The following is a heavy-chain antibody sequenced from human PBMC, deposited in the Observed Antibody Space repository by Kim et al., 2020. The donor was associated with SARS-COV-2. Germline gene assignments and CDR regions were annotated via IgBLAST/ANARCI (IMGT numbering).Heavy chain of an antibody. Sequence: ASVKVSCKASGYIFSTYGFSWVRQAPGQGLEWLGWISARDGNTKYAQKVQGRVTMTTDTSTNTAYMELWSLRSDDTAMYYCARGAYGDVSFYYWGQGTLVTVSS. D-gene: IGHD4-17*01. CDR3: ARGAYGDVSFYY. CDR1: GYIFSTYG. V-gene: IGHV1-18*04. J-gene: IGHJ4*02. CDR2: ISARDGNT.